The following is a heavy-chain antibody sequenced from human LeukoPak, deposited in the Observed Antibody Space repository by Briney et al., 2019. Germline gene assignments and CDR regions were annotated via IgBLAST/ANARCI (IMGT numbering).Heavy chain of an antibody. Sequence: PSETLSLTCSVSSGFLNSSNYYWGWIRQSPGKGLEWIGYIYHSGSTYYRPSLKSRVTISLDRPKNQFSLKLSSVTAADTAVYYCARSDYYPSAEYFQHWGQGTLVTVSS. J-gene: IGHJ1*01. CDR3: ARSDYYPSAEYFQH. V-gene: IGHV4-30-2*06. CDR2: IYHSGST. D-gene: IGHD3-10*01. CDR1: SGFLNSSNYY.